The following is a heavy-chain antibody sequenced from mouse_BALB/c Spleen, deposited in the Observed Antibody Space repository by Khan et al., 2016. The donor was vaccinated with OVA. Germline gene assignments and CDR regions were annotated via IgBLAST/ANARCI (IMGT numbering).Heavy chain of an antibody. J-gene: IGHJ3*01. V-gene: IGHV5-6*01. CDR3: TRLAYYCASGGLAY. Sequence: EVELVESGGDIVKPGGSLKLSCAASGFTFSTYGMPWVRQTPDKRLEWVATVSTGGHYTYYSDTVKGRFTISRDNAKNTLYLQMTSLRSEDTAMFYGTRLAYYCASGGLAYWGQGTLVTVSA. CDR2: VSTGGHYT. D-gene: IGHD1-1*01. CDR1: GFTFSTYG.